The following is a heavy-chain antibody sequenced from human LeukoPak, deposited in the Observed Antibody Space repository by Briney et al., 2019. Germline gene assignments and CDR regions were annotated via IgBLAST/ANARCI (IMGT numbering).Heavy chain of an antibody. D-gene: IGHD6-13*01. CDR3: ARDPYSSTWFRFDAFDV. Sequence: SETLSLTCTVSGGSISSSSYYWGWIRQSPGKGLEWSGSIYYSGSTYYNPSLKSRVTISIDTSKNQFSLKLTSVTAADTAVYYCARDPYSSTWFRFDAFDVWGQGTMVTVSS. V-gene: IGHV4-39*07. J-gene: IGHJ3*01. CDR1: GGSISSSSYY. CDR2: IYYSGST.